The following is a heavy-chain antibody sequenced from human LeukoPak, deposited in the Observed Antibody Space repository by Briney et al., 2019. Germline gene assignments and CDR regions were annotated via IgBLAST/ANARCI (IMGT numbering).Heavy chain of an antibody. D-gene: IGHD2-2*01. V-gene: IGHV1-24*01. Sequence: ASVKVSCKVSGYTLTELSMHWVRQAPGKGLEWMGGFDPEDGETIYAQKFQGRVTMTEDTSTDTAYMELSSLRSEDTAVYYCALVRYCSSTSCLDYWGQGTLVTVSS. CDR3: ALVRYCSSTSCLDY. J-gene: IGHJ4*02. CDR2: FDPEDGET. CDR1: GYTLTELS.